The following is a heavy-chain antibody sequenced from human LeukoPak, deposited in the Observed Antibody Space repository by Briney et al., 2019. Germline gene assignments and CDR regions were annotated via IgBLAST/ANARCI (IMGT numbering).Heavy chain of an antibody. V-gene: IGHV1-2*02. Sequence: GASVKVSCKASGYTFTCYYMHWVRQAPGQGLEWMGWINPNSGGTNYAQKFQGRVTMTRDTSISTAYMELSRLRSDDTAVYYCARVITGSLTPYDYWGQRTLVTVSS. D-gene: IGHD1-20*01. CDR3: ARVITGSLTPYDY. CDR1: GYTFTCYY. J-gene: IGHJ4*02. CDR2: INPNSGGT.